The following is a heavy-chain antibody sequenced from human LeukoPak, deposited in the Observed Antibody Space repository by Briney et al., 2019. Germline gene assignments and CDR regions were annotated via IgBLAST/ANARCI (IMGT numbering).Heavy chain of an antibody. D-gene: IGHD5-12*01. V-gene: IGHV1-69*04. CDR3: ARDPRLYSGYDRSDP. J-gene: IGHJ5*02. CDR1: GGTFSSYA. Sequence: SVTVSCKASGGTFSSYAISWVRQAPGQGLEWMGRIIPILGIANYAQKFQGRVTITADKSTSTAYMELSSLRSEDTAVYYCARDPRLYSGYDRSDPWGQGTLVTVSS. CDR2: IIPILGIA.